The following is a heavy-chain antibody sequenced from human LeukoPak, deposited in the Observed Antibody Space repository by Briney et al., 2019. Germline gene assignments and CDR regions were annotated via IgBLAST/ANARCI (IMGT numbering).Heavy chain of an antibody. Sequence: SQTLLLTCAISGDSISSKNAAWSWIRQSPSRGLEWLGRTYYRSKWYNEYAVSVKSRITINPDTSKNQFSLQLNSVTPEDTAVYYCARAVGYFDLWGRGTLVTVSS. CDR1: GDSISSKNAA. CDR3: ARAVGYFDL. CDR2: TYYRSKWYN. V-gene: IGHV6-1*01. J-gene: IGHJ2*01.